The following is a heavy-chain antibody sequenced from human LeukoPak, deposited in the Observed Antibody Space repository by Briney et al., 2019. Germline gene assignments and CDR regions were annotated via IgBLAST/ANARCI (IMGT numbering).Heavy chain of an antibody. V-gene: IGHV3-30*02. CDR1: GFTFSSYG. Sequence: GGSLRLSYVTSGFTFSSYGMHWVRQAPGKGLEWVAFIRYDESNKYYADSVKGRFTISRDNSKNTLYLQMNSLRAEDTAVYYCAKGDKPGYWGQGTLITVSS. D-gene: IGHD1-14*01. J-gene: IGHJ4*02. CDR2: IRYDESNK. CDR3: AKGDKPGY.